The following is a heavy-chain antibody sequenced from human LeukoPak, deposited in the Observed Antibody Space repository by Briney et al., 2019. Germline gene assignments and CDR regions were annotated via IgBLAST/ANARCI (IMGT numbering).Heavy chain of an antibody. CDR3: ARGGSGSYYDY. Sequence: ASVTVSCTASGYTFTSHGITWVRQAPGQGLGWMGWISAYNGDTKYPEAFQVRVTMTTDTSTNTAYMELRSLRSDDTAVYYCARGGSGSYYDYWGQGTLVTV. J-gene: IGHJ4*02. D-gene: IGHD3-10*01. V-gene: IGHV1-18*01. CDR1: GYTFTSHG. CDR2: ISAYNGDT.